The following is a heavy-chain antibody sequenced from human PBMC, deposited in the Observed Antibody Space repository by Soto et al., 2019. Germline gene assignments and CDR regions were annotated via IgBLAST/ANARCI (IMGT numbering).Heavy chain of an antibody. Sequence: PGGSLRLTSAAYGFTVSSYWMSWVRQAPGKGLEWVANIKQDGSEKYYVDSEKGRFTISRDNAKNSLYMQMNSLRAEDTAVYYCAKASYYGSGSYYRSNYYYYYGIDVWSQGTSV. CDR3: AKASYYGSGSYYRSNYYYYYGIDV. CDR1: GFTVSSYW. V-gene: IGHV3-7*01. D-gene: IGHD3-10*01. J-gene: IGHJ6*02. CDR2: IKQDGSEK.